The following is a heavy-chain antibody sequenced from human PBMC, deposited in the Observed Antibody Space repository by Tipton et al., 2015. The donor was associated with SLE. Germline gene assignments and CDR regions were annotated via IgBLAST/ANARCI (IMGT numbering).Heavy chain of an antibody. D-gene: IGHD2-15*01. CDR1: GASISSSDYS. V-gene: IGHV4-39*02. J-gene: IGHJ3*01. CDR3: AVAPTITRGGFDV. CDR2: IYYSGST. Sequence: TLSLTCNVSGASISSSDYSWGWIRQPPGKGLEWIGNIYYSGSTYYNPSLKSQVTMSVDTSKNHFSLKLSSLTATDTAVNFCAVAPTITRGGFDVWGQGTMVTVSA.